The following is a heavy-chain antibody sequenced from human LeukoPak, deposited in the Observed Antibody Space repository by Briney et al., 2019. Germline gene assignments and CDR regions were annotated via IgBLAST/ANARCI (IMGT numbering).Heavy chain of an antibody. CDR3: ARSLLAVYFDF. CDR2: VHSSGTT. V-gene: IGHV4-39*07. CDR1: GGSISSNSYY. J-gene: IGHJ4*02. Sequence: PSETLSLTCTVSGGSISSNSYYWGWIRQPAGKGLEWLGNVHSSGTTNYLPSLWSRVTVSLDTSKNQFSLKLTSVSAADTAVYYCARSLLAVYFDFWGPGIPVTVSS.